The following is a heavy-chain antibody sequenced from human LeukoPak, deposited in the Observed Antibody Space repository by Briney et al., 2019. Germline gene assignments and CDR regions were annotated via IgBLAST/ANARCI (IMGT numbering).Heavy chain of an antibody. Sequence: ASVKVSCKASGGTFSSYAISWVRQAPGQGLEWMGGIIPIFGTANYAQKFQGRVTITADKSTSTAYMELSSLRSEDTAVYYCARDQARHYYDSSGFRRGFDPWGQGTLVTVSS. CDR3: ARDQARHYYDSSGFRRGFDP. CDR2: IIPIFGTA. V-gene: IGHV1-69*06. CDR1: GGTFSSYA. D-gene: IGHD3-22*01. J-gene: IGHJ5*02.